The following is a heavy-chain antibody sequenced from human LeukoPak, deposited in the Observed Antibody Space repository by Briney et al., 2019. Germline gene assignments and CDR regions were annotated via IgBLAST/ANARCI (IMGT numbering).Heavy chain of an antibody. D-gene: IGHD3-10*02. Sequence: GGSLRLSCAASGFTFGNYWMHWVRQVPGKGLVCVSRINSDGTGTTYADSVKGRFTISRDNAKNSLYLQMNSLRAEDTAVYYCAELGITMIGGVWGKGTTVTISS. CDR2: INSDGTGT. CDR3: AELGITMIGGV. J-gene: IGHJ6*04. CDR1: GFTFGNYW. V-gene: IGHV3-74*03.